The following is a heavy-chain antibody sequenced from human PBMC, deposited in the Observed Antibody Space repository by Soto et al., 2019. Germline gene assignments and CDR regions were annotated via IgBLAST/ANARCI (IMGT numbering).Heavy chain of an antibody. J-gene: IGHJ5*02. CDR3: TYRESAAMRGSWFDP. CDR2: IKSKTDGGTT. Sequence: EVQLVESGGGLVKPGGSLRLSCAASGFTFSNAWMSWVRQAPGKGLEWVGRIKSKTDGGTTDYAAPVKGRFTISRDDSKNTLYLQMNSLKTEDTAVYYCTYRESAAMRGSWFDPWGQGTLVTVSS. D-gene: IGHD2-2*01. V-gene: IGHV3-15*01. CDR1: GFTFSNAW.